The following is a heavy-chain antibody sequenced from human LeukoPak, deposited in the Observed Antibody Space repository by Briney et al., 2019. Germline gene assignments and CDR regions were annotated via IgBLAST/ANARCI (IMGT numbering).Heavy chain of an antibody. J-gene: IGHJ4*02. V-gene: IGHV3-23*01. CDR1: GFTFSSYA. CDR3: TTDPLWFGEFPTFGY. D-gene: IGHD3-10*01. CDR2: ISGSGGST. Sequence: PGGSLRLSCAASGFTFSSYAMSWVRQAPGKGLEWVSAISGSGGSTYYADSVKGRFTISRDNSKNTLYLQMNSLRAEDTAVYYCTTDPLWFGEFPTFGYWGQGTLVTVSS.